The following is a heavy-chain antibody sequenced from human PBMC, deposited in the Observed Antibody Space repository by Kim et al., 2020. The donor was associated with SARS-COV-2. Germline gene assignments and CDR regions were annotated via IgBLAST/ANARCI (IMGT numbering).Heavy chain of an antibody. Sequence: SETLSLTCSVSGVSINFYYWSWIRQPPGKGLEWVGYIYYSGSTNYNPSLKSRVTISVDTSKNQFSLKLSSMTAADTAVYYCARLKGSGRKNWFDPWGQRT. D-gene: IGHD3-10*01. J-gene: IGHJ5*02. CDR3: ARLKGSGRKNWFDP. V-gene: IGHV4-59*08. CDR1: GVSINFYY. CDR2: IYYSGST.